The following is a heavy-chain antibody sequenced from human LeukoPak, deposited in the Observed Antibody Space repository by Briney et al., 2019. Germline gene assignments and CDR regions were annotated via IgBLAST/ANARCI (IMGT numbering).Heavy chain of an antibody. CDR1: GGSTSSYY. CDR3: ARGVAATYYGMDV. J-gene: IGHJ6*02. CDR2: IYYSGST. V-gene: IGHV4-59*08. Sequence: SETLSLTCTVSGGSTSSYYWSWIRQPPGKGLEWIGYIYYSGSTNYNPSLKSRVTISVDTSKNQFSLKLSSVTAADTAVYYCARGVAATYYGMDVWGQGTTVTVSS. D-gene: IGHD2-15*01.